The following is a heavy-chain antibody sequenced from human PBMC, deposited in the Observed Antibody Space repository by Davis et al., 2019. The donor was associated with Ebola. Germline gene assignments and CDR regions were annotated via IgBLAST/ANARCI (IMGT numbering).Heavy chain of an antibody. D-gene: IGHD3-9*01. Sequence: ASVKVSCKGSGYSFTDYYIHWVQGAPGKGLEWVGLVDPKAGKTVYAEKFQDRVTMTADKSTDTVYMELSSLRYEDTAIYYCATLDILTAYVSYAMDVWGQGTTVTVS. V-gene: IGHV1-69-2*01. CDR1: GYSFTDYY. CDR3: ATLDILTAYVSYAMDV. J-gene: IGHJ6*02. CDR2: VDPKAGKT.